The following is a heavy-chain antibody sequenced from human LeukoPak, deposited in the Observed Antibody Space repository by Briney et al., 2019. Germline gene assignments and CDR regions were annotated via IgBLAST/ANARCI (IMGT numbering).Heavy chain of an antibody. V-gene: IGHV3-21*01. J-gene: IGHJ4*02. CDR2: ISSSTSRI. CDR1: GFTFSSYS. Sequence: GGSLRLSCAASGFTFSSYSMNWVRQAPGKGLEWVSYISSSTSRIYYADSVKGRFTISRDNAKNSLYLQMNSLRAEDTAVYYCAREWDPYDSSGYFSHPFDYWGQGTLVTVSS. D-gene: IGHD3-22*01. CDR3: AREWDPYDSSGYFSHPFDY.